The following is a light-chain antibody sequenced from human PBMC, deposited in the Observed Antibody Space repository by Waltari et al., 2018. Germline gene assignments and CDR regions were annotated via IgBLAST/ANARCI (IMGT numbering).Light chain of an antibody. Sequence: NFILTQPHSVSESPRKTITISCTRSSGSIASNYVQWYRQRPGSAPTTLINEDNQRASGVPYRFSGSIDYSSNSAFLTISTLKTEDEADYYCQSYDRSTVIFGGGTKLTVL. CDR2: EDN. CDR1: SGSIASNY. CDR3: QSYDRSTVI. V-gene: IGLV6-57*03. J-gene: IGLJ2*01.